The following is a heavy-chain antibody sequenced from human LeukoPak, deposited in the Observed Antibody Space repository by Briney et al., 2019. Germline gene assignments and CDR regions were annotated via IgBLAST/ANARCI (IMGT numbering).Heavy chain of an antibody. CDR2: ISWDGGST. Sequence: PGGSLRLFCAASGFTFDDYAMHWVRQAPGKGLEWVSLISWDGGSTYYADSVKGRFTISRDNAKNSLYLQMNSLRAEDTAVYYCARTGEYQLLYSYYFDYWGQGTLVTVSS. D-gene: IGHD2-2*02. CDR3: ARTGEYQLLYSYYFDY. V-gene: IGHV3-43D*03. J-gene: IGHJ4*02. CDR1: GFTFDDYA.